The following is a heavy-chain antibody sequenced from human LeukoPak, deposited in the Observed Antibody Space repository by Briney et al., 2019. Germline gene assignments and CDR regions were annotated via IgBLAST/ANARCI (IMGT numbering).Heavy chain of an antibody. CDR3: TRRYGGHSGWAGYHDS. CDR2: IRSDGRSK. D-gene: IGHD6-19*01. J-gene: IGHJ4*02. Sequence: GGTLRLSCVGSGFIFSAYIMEWESQAQGKGREYVSAIRSDGRSKLYTNSVKGGFTIYRDNCKRTLYLQMGSLRAEDTAVYYCTRRYGGHSGWAGYHDSWGQGTLVTVSS. CDR1: GFIFSAYI. V-gene: IGHV3-64*01.